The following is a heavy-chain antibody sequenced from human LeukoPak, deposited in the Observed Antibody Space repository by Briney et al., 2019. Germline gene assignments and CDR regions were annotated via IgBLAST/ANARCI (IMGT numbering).Heavy chain of an antibody. CDR1: GYTFTSYA. CDR2: INAGNGNT. CDR3: ARAMVRGACFDY. D-gene: IGHD3-10*01. Sequence: GGSLRLSCAASGYTFTSYAMHWVRQAPGQRLEWMGWINAGNGNTKYSQKFQGRVTITRDTSASTAYMELSSLRSEDTAVYYCARAMVRGACFDYWGQGTLVTVPS. J-gene: IGHJ4*02. V-gene: IGHV1-3*01.